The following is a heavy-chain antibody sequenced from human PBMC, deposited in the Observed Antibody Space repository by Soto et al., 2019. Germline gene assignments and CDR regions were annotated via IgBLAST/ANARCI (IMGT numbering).Heavy chain of an antibody. J-gene: IGHJ3*01. CDR3: ARQGYCSGGGCDGFDV. CDR1: GYYFASYW. V-gene: IGHV5-51*01. Sequence: GESLKISCEASGYYFASYWIGWVRQMPGKGLEWMGIIYPDDSDTKYNPSFQGQVIISADKSIRTAYLRWSSLEPSDTAMYYCARQGYCSGGGCDGFDVWGQGTMVTVSS. CDR2: IYPDDSDT. D-gene: IGHD2-15*01.